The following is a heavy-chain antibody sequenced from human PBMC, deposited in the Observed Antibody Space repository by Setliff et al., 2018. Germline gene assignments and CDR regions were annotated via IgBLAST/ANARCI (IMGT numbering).Heavy chain of an antibody. J-gene: IGHJ4*02. CDR2: IYPGDSHT. CDR1: GYSFPSYW. CDR3: ARLGRNNSAPPGDY. Sequence: GESLKISCKASGYSFPSYWIGWVRQVPGKGLEWMGIIYPGDSHTRYSPSFQGQVTISADKSILTAFQQWTYLKASDSAMYYCARLGRNNSAPPGDYWGQGTLVTVSS. V-gene: IGHV5-51*01. D-gene: IGHD6-25*01.